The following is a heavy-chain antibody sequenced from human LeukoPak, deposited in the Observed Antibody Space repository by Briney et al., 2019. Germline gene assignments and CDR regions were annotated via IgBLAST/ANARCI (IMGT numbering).Heavy chain of an antibody. J-gene: IGHJ4*02. CDR1: AFTLSNAW. V-gene: IGHV3-15*01. Sequence: PGGSLRLSCAASAFTLSNAWMTWLRQAPGKGLEWVGRIKGKTEGGTTDYAAHVKGRFTISRDDSKNTLYLQMNSLKTEDTAVYYCTTLLYYYDSSGFDYWGQGILVTVSS. D-gene: IGHD3-22*01. CDR3: TTLLYYYDSSGFDY. CDR2: IKGKTEGGTT.